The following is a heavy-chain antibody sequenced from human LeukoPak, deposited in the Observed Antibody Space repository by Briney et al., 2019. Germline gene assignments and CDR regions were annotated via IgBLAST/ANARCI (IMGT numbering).Heavy chain of an antibody. Sequence: GGSLRLPCAASGFTFSSYAMSWVRQAPGMGLEWVSSIGSGGDITYYADSVKGRFTISRDNSKNTLYLQMNSLRAEDTAVYYCARDIDNGDYVVYWGQGTLVTVSS. CDR2: IGSGGDIT. J-gene: IGHJ4*02. D-gene: IGHD4-17*01. V-gene: IGHV3-23*01. CDR1: GFTFSSYA. CDR3: ARDIDNGDYVVY.